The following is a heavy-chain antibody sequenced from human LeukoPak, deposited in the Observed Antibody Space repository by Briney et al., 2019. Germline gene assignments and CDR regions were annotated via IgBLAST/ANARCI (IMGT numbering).Heavy chain of an antibody. CDR2: ISSTSTTI. J-gene: IGHJ4*02. CDR1: GFTVSAYS. D-gene: IGHD3-10*01. Sequence: GGSLRLSCVASGFTVSAYSINWVRQAPGKGLEWVSYISSTSTTIYYADAVKGRFTNSRDNAKNSVYLQMNSLRAEDTAVYYCARDRIRELGSGSYSFDYWGQGTLVTVSS. V-gene: IGHV3-48*01. CDR3: ARDRIRELGSGSYSFDY.